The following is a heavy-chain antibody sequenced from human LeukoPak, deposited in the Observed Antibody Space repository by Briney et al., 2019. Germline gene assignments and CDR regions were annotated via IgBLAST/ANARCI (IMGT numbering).Heavy chain of an antibody. J-gene: IGHJ5*02. CDR1: GFTFNNYA. CDR2: IIGSGGST. V-gene: IGHV3-23*01. Sequence: GGSLRLSCAASGFTFNNYAMTWVRQAPGKGLEWVSTIIGSGGSTDYADSVKGRFTISRDNSKDTLFLQMDSLRAEDTAVYYCATFCSGGDCYSFAPWGQGTLVTVSS. D-gene: IGHD2-15*01. CDR3: ATFCSGGDCYSFAP.